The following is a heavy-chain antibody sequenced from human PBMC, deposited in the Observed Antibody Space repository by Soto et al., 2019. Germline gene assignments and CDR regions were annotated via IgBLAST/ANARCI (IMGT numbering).Heavy chain of an antibody. D-gene: IGHD3-10*01. CDR1: GVSLTSGNW. CDR3: ARLVYDTRLNYMYFDF. J-gene: IGHJ4*02. V-gene: IGHV4-4*02. Sequence: PSETLSLTCAVSGVSLTSGNWWAWVRQSPQRGLEYIGEIFHDGTANYYPSFERRVAMSVDTSRNQFSLKLTSVTAAETAVYFCARLVYDTRLNYMYFDFWGPGTLVTVSS. CDR2: IFHDGTA.